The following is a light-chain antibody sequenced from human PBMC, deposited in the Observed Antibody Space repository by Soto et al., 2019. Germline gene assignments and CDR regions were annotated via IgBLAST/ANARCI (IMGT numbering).Light chain of an antibody. CDR2: GAS. Sequence: EIVLTQSPGTLSLSPGERATLSCRASQSVSSTYLAWCQQKPGQAPRLLIYGASTRATGIPDRFSGTGSGTDFTLTISRLEPEDFAVYYCQHFGDSPITFGLGTRLEIK. CDR1: QSVSSTY. J-gene: IGKJ5*01. V-gene: IGKV3-20*01. CDR3: QHFGDSPIT.